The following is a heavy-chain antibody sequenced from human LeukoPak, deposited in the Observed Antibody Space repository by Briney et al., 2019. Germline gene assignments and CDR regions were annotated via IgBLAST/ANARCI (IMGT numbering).Heavy chain of an antibody. Sequence: GGSLRLSCAASGFTFSSYGMHWVRQAPGKGLEWVAVIWYDGSNKYYADPVKGRFTISRDNSKNTLYIQMNSLRAEGTAVYYCARPGDSDAFDIWGQGTMVTVSS. V-gene: IGHV3-33*01. CDR1: GFTFSSYG. CDR3: ARPGDSDAFDI. D-gene: IGHD4-17*01. CDR2: IWYDGSNK. J-gene: IGHJ3*02.